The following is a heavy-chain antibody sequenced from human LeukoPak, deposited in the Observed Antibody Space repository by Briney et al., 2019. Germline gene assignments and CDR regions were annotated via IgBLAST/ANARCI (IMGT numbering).Heavy chain of an antibody. CDR3: ARDPGGPHTVKWDAFEI. J-gene: IGHJ3*02. CDR1: GFTVSSHY. V-gene: IGHV3-53*01. D-gene: IGHD2-2*02. CDR2: IFSGGST. Sequence: PGGSLRLSCVASGFTVSSHYMSWVRQTPGKGLEWVSDIFSGGSTYYDDSAKSRFTISSDNTKNTPHHQMNSRRAEDTAVYYCARDPGGPHTVKWDAFEIWGQGTMVTVSS.